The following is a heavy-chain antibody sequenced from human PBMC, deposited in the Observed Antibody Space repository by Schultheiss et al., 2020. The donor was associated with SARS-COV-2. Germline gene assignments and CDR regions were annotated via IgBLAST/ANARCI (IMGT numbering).Heavy chain of an antibody. CDR1: GFTFSTYA. CDR3: ARGSSHTRIAAAESDFDS. CDR2: IKQDGSEN. V-gene: IGHV3-7*01. Sequence: GGSLRLSCAASGFTFSTYAMSWVRQAPGKGLEWVANIKQDGSENYYVDSVKGRFTISRDNAKSSLYLKVNSLGADDTAVYYCARGSSHTRIAAAESDFDSWGQGTLVTVAS. D-gene: IGHD6-13*01. J-gene: IGHJ4*02.